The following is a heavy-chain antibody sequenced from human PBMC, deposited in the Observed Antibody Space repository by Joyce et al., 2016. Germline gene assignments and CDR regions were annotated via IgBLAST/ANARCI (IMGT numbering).Heavy chain of an antibody. CDR3: ARVFTDVVTTISSYFDS. V-gene: IGHV1-46*01. D-gene: IGHD2-21*02. J-gene: IGHJ4*02. CDR1: GYTFTNYY. CDR2: INPRGGGT. Sequence: QVHLVQSGAEVKKPRASVKVSCKTSGYTFTNYYMHWVRQAPGQGLEWMGMINPRGGGTNYAQSFEGRVTMTTDTSTSTLYMQLSSLRSEDTAVYYCARVFTDVVTTISSYFDSWGQGTLVTVSS.